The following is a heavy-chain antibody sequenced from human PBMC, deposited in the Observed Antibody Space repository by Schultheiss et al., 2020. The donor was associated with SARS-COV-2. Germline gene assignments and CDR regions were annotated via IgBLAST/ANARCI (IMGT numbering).Heavy chain of an antibody. J-gene: IGHJ5*02. CDR3: AREAAAAAGGWFDP. CDR2: VSHSGGT. Sequence: SETLSLTCTVSGGSISSSSYYWGWIRQPPGKGLEWIGQVSHSGGTHYSPSLKRRVTISVDTSKKQFSLKLSSVTAADTAVYYCAREAAAAAGGWFDPWGQGTLVTVSS. D-gene: IGHD6-13*01. CDR1: GGSISSSSYY. V-gene: IGHV4-39*07.